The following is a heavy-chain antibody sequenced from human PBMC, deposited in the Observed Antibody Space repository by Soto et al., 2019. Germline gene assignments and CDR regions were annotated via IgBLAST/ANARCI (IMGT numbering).Heavy chain of an antibody. J-gene: IGHJ4*02. Sequence: EVQLVESGGGLVQPGGSLRLSCAASGFTFSTYEMNWVRQAPGKGLECLSYISSSGTTIYYADSVKGRFTISRDNAKNSLYLQMNNLRAEDTAVYFCARTAGGGYTYGYDYWGQATLVTVSS. CDR3: ARTAGGGYTYGYDY. D-gene: IGHD5-18*01. CDR1: GFTFSTYE. V-gene: IGHV3-48*03. CDR2: ISSSGTTI.